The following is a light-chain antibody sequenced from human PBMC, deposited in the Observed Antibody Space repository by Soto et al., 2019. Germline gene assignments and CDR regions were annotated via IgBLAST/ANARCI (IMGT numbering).Light chain of an antibody. Sequence: QSVLTQPASVSGSPGQSITISCTGTSSDVGNYNYVSWYQQHPGKAPKLMIHDVSNRPSGVSNRFSGSKSGNTASLTISGLQAEDEADYYCSSYSSSSTWVFGGGTQLTVL. CDR2: DVS. CDR1: SSDVGNYNY. J-gene: IGLJ3*02. V-gene: IGLV2-14*01. CDR3: SSYSSSSTWV.